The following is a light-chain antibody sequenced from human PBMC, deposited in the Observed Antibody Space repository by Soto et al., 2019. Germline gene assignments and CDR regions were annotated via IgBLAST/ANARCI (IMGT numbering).Light chain of an antibody. V-gene: IGKV2-28*01. J-gene: IGKJ2*01. CDR3: MQALQTPDT. Sequence: DIVMTQSPLSLPVTPGEPASISCRSSQSLLHSNGYNYLDWYLQKTGQSPQLLIYLGSNRASGVPDRFSGSGSGTEFTLKISRVEAEDVGVYYCMQALQTPDTFGQGTKLEIK. CDR1: QSLLHSNGYNY. CDR2: LGS.